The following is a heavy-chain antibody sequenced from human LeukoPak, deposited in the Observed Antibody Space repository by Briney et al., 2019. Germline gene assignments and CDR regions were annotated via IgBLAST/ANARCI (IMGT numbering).Heavy chain of an antibody. CDR1: GFTFSNYW. J-gene: IGHJ4*02. D-gene: IGHD5-24*01. CDR3: ARTSTRDGYRYFDS. Sequence: GGSLRLSCAASGFTFSNYWMSWVRQAPGKGLEWVASINPDGSQKYYVGSVKGRFTISRDNAKNSLYLQMNSLRTEDTAVYYCARTSTRDGYRYFDSWGQGTLVTVSS. CDR2: INPDGSQK. V-gene: IGHV3-7*04.